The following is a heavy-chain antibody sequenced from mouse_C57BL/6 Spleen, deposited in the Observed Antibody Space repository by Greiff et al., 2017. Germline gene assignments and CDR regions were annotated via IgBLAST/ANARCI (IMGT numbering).Heavy chain of an antibody. Sequence: QVQLKQSGAELVRPGALVTLSCKASGYTFTDYVMHWVKQTPVHGLEWIGAIDPETGGTASNQKFKGKAILTADKSSSPAYMELRRLTSEGSAVDYCTRYYYSSSYPYYYAMDYWGQGTSVTVSS. CDR3: TRYYYSSSYPYYYAMDY. D-gene: IGHD1-1*01. CDR1: GYTFTDYV. CDR2: IDPETGGT. J-gene: IGHJ4*01. V-gene: IGHV1-15*01.